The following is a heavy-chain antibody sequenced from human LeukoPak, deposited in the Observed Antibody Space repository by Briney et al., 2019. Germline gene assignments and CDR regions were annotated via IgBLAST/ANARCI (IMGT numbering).Heavy chain of an antibody. Sequence: ASVKVSCKASGYTFISYAMHWVRQAPGQRLEWMGWINAGSGNTKYSQKFQGRVTITRDTSASTAYMELSSLRSEDTAVYYCARQGSSLPLNYWGQGTLVTVSS. CDR3: ARQGSSLPLNY. J-gene: IGHJ4*02. CDR2: INAGSGNT. V-gene: IGHV1-3*01. D-gene: IGHD6-13*01. CDR1: GYTFISYA.